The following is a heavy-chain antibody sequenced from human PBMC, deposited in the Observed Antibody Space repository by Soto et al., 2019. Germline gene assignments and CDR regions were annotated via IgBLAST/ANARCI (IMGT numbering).Heavy chain of an antibody. CDR3: ARELTTVLTGDAFDI. D-gene: IGHD4-17*01. CDR2: TRNKLSIYTT. Sequence: EVQLVESGGGLVQPGGSLRLSCAASGFTFSDHYIDWVRQAPGKGLEWVGRTRNKLSIYTTEYAASVRGRFTFSRDDSKNSLYLQMNSLKTEDTAVYYCARELTTVLTGDAFDIWGQGTMVTVSS. CDR1: GFTFSDHY. J-gene: IGHJ3*02. V-gene: IGHV3-72*01.